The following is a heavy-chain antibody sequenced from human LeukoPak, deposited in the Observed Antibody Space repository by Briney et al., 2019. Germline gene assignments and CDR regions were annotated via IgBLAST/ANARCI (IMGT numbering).Heavy chain of an antibody. Sequence: PVKLCCSASGPTFTSYAISWVRQSPGQGLEWRGGIIPIFGTANYAQKFQGRVTITADKSTSTTYMELSSLRSQDTAVYYCARSSIIAAAGPYYFDYWGEGTLVTVSS. CDR2: IIPIFGTA. V-gene: IGHV1-69*06. CDR1: GPTFTSYA. D-gene: IGHD6-13*01. CDR3: ARSSIIAAAGPYYFDY. J-gene: IGHJ4*02.